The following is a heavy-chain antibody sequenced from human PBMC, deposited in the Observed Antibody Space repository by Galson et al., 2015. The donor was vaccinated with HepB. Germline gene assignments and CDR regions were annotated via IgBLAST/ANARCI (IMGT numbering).Heavy chain of an antibody. J-gene: IGHJ6*02. CDR3: AKGAYMSSYSLYGMDA. V-gene: IGHV3-23*01. D-gene: IGHD6-6*01. CDR1: GFRFNIYD. Sequence: SLRLSCAAPGFRFNIYDMNWVRQAPGKGLEWVSGITNSGGRTYYAEPGKGRFTISRDNSKNTVFLQMSSLRAEDTAIYYCAKGAYMSSYSLYGMDAWGQGTTVIVSS. CDR2: ITNSGGRT.